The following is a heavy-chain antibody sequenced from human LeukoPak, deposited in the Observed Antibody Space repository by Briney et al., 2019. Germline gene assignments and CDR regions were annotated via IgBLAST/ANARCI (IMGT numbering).Heavy chain of an antibody. Sequence: PGGSLRLSCEASRFTFSSYEMNWVRQAPGKGLEWVSYISGSGIKHYADSVKGRLSISRDNAKNSLYLQMNSLRVEDRAVYYCAREDTGVAFDIWGQGTTVTV. CDR2: ISGSGIK. V-gene: IGHV3-48*03. CDR3: AREDTGVAFDI. CDR1: RFTFSSYE. J-gene: IGHJ3*02. D-gene: IGHD2-8*01.